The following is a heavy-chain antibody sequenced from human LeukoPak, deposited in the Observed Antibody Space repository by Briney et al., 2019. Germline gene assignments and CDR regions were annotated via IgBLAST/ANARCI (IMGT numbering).Heavy chain of an antibody. V-gene: IGHV3-30*18. D-gene: IGHD6-19*01. Sequence: GGSLRFSCAASGFTFSSYGMHWVRQAPGKGLEWVAVISYDGSNKYYADSVKGRFTISRDNSKNTLYLQMNSLRAEDTAVYYCAKSSSGWSYFDYWGQGTLVTVSS. J-gene: IGHJ4*02. CDR2: ISYDGSNK. CDR1: GFTFSSYG. CDR3: AKSSSGWSYFDY.